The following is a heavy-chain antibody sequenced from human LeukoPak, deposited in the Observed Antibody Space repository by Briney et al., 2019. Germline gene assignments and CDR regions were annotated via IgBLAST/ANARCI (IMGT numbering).Heavy chain of an antibody. J-gene: IGHJ6*03. CDR1: GGTFSSHA. CDR2: IIPIFGTA. V-gene: IGHV1-69*05. D-gene: IGHD6-19*01. CDR3: ATATVQWLVHMWFEYYYYMDV. Sequence: SVKVSCKASGGTFSSHAISWVRQAPGQGLEWMGGIIPIFGTANYAQKFQGRVMITTDESTSTAYMELSSLRSEDTAVYYCATATVQWLVHMWFEYYYYMDVWGKGTTVTVSS.